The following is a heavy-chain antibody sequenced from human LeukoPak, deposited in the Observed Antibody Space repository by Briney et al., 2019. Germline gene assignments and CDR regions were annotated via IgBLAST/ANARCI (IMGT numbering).Heavy chain of an antibody. CDR2: VSQSGNT. CDR1: GDSISSSDHY. CDR3: ARRMRRLLMVRGYWFDP. Sequence: SETLSLTCTLSGDSISSSDHYWVWIRQSPGKGLEWIGSVSQSGNTYYKSSLKSRVTISVDTSKNQFSLKLSSVTAADTAVYYCARRMRRLLMVRGYWFDPWGQGTLVTVSS. V-gene: IGHV4-39*07. J-gene: IGHJ5*02. D-gene: IGHD3-10*01.